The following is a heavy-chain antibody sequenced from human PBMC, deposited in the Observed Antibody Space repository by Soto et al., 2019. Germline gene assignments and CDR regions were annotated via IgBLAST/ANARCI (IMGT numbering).Heavy chain of an antibody. CDR2: ISSSGNT. CDR3: ARAPMVLTRSYFDS. CDR1: DGSISNFY. Sequence: SETLSLTCSVSDGSISNFYWSWIRQPPGKGLEWIGYISSSGNTNYNPSLKSRVSISVDTSKNQFSLNLTSVTAADTAVYYCARAPMVLTRSYFDSWGQGTPVTVSS. D-gene: IGHD3-22*01. J-gene: IGHJ4*02. V-gene: IGHV4-59*01.